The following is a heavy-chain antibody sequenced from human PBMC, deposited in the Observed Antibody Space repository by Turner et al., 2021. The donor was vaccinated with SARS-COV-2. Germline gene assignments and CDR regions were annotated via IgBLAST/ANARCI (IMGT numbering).Heavy chain of an antibody. J-gene: IGHJ5*02. V-gene: IGHV4-39*01. CDR3: SRRGLAVAAT. CDR2: IYYGGST. Sequence: QLQLQESGPGLVKPSETLSLTCTVSGGSISSNCYYWGWFRQPPGKGLEWIGSIYYGGSTYFNPSFKSRATISADMPKNQFSLRLTSLTAADTAVYSCSRRGLAVAATWGQGTLVTVSS. D-gene: IGHD6-19*01. CDR1: GGSISSNCYY.